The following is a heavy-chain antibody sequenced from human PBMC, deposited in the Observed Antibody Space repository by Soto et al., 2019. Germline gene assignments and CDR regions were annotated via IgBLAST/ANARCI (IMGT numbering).Heavy chain of an antibody. D-gene: IGHD6-19*01. CDR2: FDPEDGET. CDR1: GYTLTELS. V-gene: IGHV1-24*01. J-gene: IGHJ4*02. CDR3: ATPDPHAVAGPSVLLFNY. Sequence: ASVRVSCKVSGYTLTELSMHWVRQAPGKGLEWMGGFDPEDGETIYAQKFQGRVTMTEDTSTDTAYMELSSLRSEDTAVYYCATPDPHAVAGPSVLLFNYWGQGTLVTVSS.